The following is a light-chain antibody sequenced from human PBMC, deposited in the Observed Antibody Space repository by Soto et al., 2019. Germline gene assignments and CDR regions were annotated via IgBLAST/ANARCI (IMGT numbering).Light chain of an antibody. CDR1: QSISTY. CDR3: QQSYSTPPA. V-gene: IGKV1-39*01. CDR2: AAS. J-gene: IGKJ1*01. Sequence: DIQMTQSPSSLSASVGDRVTITCRASQSISTYLNWYQQKPGKAPTLLIYAASSLQSGVPSRFSGSGSGTDFTLTISSLQPEDFATYYCQQSYSTPPAFGQGTKVEI.